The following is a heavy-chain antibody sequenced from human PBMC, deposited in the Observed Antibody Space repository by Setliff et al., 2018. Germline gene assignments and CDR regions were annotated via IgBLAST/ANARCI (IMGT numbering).Heavy chain of an antibody. D-gene: IGHD3-22*01. CDR3: AREGSGIDSTGYSRLLYH. J-gene: IGHJ4*02. Sequence: GPSVKVSCKASGYRFNQYGITWVRQAPGQGLEWMGWISAYSGNTNYGQRVQGRVTLTTDTSTSTAYMELRNLRSDDTAVYFCAREGSGIDSTGYSRLLYHWGQGTLVTVSS. CDR2: ISAYSGNT. CDR1: GYRFNQYG. V-gene: IGHV1-18*01.